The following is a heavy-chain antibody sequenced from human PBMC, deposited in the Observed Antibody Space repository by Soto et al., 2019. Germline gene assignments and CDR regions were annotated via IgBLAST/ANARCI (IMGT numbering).Heavy chain of an antibody. CDR3: ARGRREESRYCSSTSCYGGVDL. J-gene: IGHJ2*01. CDR2: IIPILGIA. CDR1: GGTFSSYT. D-gene: IGHD2-2*01. Sequence: QVQLVQSGAEVKKPGSSVKVSCKASGGTFSSYTISWVRQAPGQGLEWMGRIIPILGIANYAQKFQGRVTITADKSTSTVYMELSSLRSEDTAVYYCARGRREESRYCSSTSCYGGVDLWGRGTLVTVSS. V-gene: IGHV1-69*02.